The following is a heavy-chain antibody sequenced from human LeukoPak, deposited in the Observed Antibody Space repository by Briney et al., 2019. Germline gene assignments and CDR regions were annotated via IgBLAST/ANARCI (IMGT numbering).Heavy chain of an antibody. CDR2: VYYSGST. Sequence: SETLSLTCTVSGASITSYYWTWIRQPPGKGQEWIGYVYYSGSTNYNPSLKSRVTISVDTSKNQFSLKLTSMTAADTAVYYCARFGAAAGTDYWGQGTLVTVSS. CDR1: GASITSYY. V-gene: IGHV4-59*01. J-gene: IGHJ4*02. D-gene: IGHD6-13*01. CDR3: ARFGAAAGTDY.